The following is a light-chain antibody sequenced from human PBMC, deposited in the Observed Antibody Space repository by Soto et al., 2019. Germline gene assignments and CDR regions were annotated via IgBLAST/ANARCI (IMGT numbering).Light chain of an antibody. CDR2: EVS. J-gene: IGLJ1*01. CDR3: ASYTIRTTYV. Sequence: QSALTQPASVSGSPGQSITISCTGTNVDVGGYNYVSWYQHHPGKAPKLLIFEVSNRPSAVSNRFSSSKSGSTASLTISGLQSEDEADYYCASYTIRTTYVFGSGTKVTVL. CDR1: NVDVGGYNY. V-gene: IGLV2-14*01.